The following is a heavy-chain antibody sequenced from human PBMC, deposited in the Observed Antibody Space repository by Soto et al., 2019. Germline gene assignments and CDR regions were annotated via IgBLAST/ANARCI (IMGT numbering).Heavy chain of an antibody. Sequence: QVQLQESGPGLVKPSQTLSLTCTVSGGSISSGGYYWSWIRQHPGKGLEWIGYIYYSGSTYYNPSLKSRVTISVDTSKNQFSLKLSSVTAADTAVYYCARESEVPAGGYYGMDVWGQGTTVTVSS. CDR1: GGSISSGGYY. CDR3: ARESEVPAGGYYGMDV. D-gene: IGHD2-2*01. V-gene: IGHV4-31*03. CDR2: IYYSGST. J-gene: IGHJ6*02.